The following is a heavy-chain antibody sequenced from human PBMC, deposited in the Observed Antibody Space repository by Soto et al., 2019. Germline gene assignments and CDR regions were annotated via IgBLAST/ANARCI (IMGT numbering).Heavy chain of an antibody. CDR1: GFTFSSYG. V-gene: IGHV3-30*18. J-gene: IGHJ1*01. D-gene: IGHD4-17*01. CDR2: ISYDGSNK. Sequence: GGSLRLSCAASGFTFSSYGMHWVRQAPGKGLEWVAVISYDGSNKYYADSVKGRFTISRDNSKNTLYLQMNSLRAEDTAVYYCAKDGDYGGNVLLFGRHDSTEYFQHWGQGTLVTVSS. CDR3: AKDGDYGGNVLLFGRHDSTEYFQH.